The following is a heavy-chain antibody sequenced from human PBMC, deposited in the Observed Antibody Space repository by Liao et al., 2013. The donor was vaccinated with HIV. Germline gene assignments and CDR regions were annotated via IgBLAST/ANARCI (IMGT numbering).Heavy chain of an antibody. CDR3: ARVQWXPAPNWYSDL. J-gene: IGHJ2*01. V-gene: IGHV4-61*02. CDR1: GDLIRRDNYY. CDR2: IYTGMSTTGTT. Sequence: QVRLQESGPGLVKPSQTLSLTCTVSGDLIRRDNYYWTWIRQPAGRGLEWIGHIYTGMSTTGTTNYSPSLKSRVTISADTSSNHVSLKLTSVTAADTAVYYCARVQWXPAPNWYSDLWGRGTLVIVSS. D-gene: IGHD1-26*01.